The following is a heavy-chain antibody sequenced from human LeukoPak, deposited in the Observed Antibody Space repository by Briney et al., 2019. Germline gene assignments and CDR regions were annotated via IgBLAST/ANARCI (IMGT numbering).Heavy chain of an antibody. CDR2: IWYDGSNK. J-gene: IGHJ6*04. CDR3: ARERDSSSWPHYGMDV. V-gene: IGHV3-33*01. CDR1: GFTFSSYG. Sequence: GGSLRLSCAASGFTFSSYGMHWVRQAPGKGLEWVAVIWYDGSNKYYADSVKGRFTISRDNSKNTLYLQMTSLRAEDTAVYYCARERDSSSWPHYGMDVWGKGTTVTVSS. D-gene: IGHD6-13*01.